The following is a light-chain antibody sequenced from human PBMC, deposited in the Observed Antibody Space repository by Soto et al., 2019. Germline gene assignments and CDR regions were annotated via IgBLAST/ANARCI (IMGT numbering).Light chain of an antibody. J-gene: IGKJ1*01. Sequence: DIPMTQTTSTLSASVGDTFTITWRASQSTSSWLAWYQQKPGKAPKLLIYKASTLKSGVPSRFSGSGSGTEFTLTISSLQPDDFATYYCQHYNSYSEAFGQGTKVDIK. CDR1: QSTSSW. CDR2: KAS. CDR3: QHYNSYSEA. V-gene: IGKV1-5*03.